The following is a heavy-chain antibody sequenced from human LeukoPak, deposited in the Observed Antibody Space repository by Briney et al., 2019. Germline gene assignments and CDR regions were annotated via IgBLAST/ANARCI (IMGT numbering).Heavy chain of an antibody. Sequence: GGSLRLSCAASGFTFSRHAMHWVRQAPGKGLEWVAVMSHDGSNEYYADSVKGRFTISRGNSKNMLYLQVNSLRAEDAAVYYCARVIGTDGYLYYFDYWGQGALVTVSS. D-gene: IGHD5-24*01. J-gene: IGHJ4*02. V-gene: IGHV3-30*04. CDR3: ARVIGTDGYLYYFDY. CDR1: GFTFSRHA. CDR2: MSHDGSNE.